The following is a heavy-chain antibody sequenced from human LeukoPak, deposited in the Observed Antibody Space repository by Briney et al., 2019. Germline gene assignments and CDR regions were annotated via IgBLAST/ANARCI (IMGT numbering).Heavy chain of an antibody. D-gene: IGHD1-26*01. J-gene: IGHJ4*02. CDR1: GYSISSGYY. V-gene: IGHV4-38-2*02. Sequence: SETLSLTCTVSGYSISSGYYWGWIRQPAGKGLEWIGSMYHSGSTYYNPSLKSRVTISVDTSKNHFSLKLSSVTASDTALYHCARDGGIVGAANPYFDYWGQGTLVTVSS. CDR2: MYHSGST. CDR3: ARDGGIVGAANPYFDY.